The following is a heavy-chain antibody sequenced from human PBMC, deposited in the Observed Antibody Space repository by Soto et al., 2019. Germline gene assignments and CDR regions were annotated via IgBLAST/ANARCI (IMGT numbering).Heavy chain of an antibody. CDR2: IYYSGRT. J-gene: IGHJ5*02. V-gene: IGHV4-59*08. CDR1: GGSIRSYY. Sequence: PSETLSLTCTVSGGSIRSYYWSWIRQPPGKGLEWLGYIYYSGRTNYNPSLKSRVTISIDTSKNQFSLKLRSVTAADTALYYCACSQSWFDPWGQGTLVTVSS. CDR3: ACSQSWFDP.